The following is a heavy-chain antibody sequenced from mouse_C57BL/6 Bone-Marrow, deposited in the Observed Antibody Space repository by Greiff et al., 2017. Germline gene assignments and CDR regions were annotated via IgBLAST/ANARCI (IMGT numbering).Heavy chain of an antibody. J-gene: IGHJ4*01. V-gene: IGHV1-62-2*01. D-gene: IGHD2-4*01. CDR3: ARHESYYDIRRGFYYAMDY. CDR1: GYTFTEYT. Sequence: QVQLQESGAELVKPGASVKLSCTASGYTFTEYTIHWVKQRSGQGLEWIGWFYPGSGSIKYNEKFKDKATLTADTSSSTVYMELSRLTSEDSAVYVCARHESYYDIRRGFYYAMDYWGQGTSVTVSS. CDR2: FYPGSGSI.